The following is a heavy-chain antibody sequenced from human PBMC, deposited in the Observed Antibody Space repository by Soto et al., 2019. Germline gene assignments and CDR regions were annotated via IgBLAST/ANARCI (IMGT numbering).Heavy chain of an antibody. CDR1: GGTFSSYA. CDR3: AGEVVLRQVVISYGMDV. J-gene: IGHJ6*02. D-gene: IGHD3-22*01. Sequence: GASVKVSCKASGGTFSSYAISWVRQAPGQGLEWMGGIIPIFGTANYAQKFQGRVTITADKSTSTAYMELSSLRSEDTAVYYCAGEVVLRQVVISYGMDVWGQGTTVTVSS. CDR2: IIPIFGTA. V-gene: IGHV1-69*06.